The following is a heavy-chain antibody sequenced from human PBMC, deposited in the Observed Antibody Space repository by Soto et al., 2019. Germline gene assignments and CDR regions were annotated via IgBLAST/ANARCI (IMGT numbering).Heavy chain of an antibody. CDR1: GFTFSSYA. Sequence: QVQLVESGGGVVQPGRSLRLSCAASGFTFSSYAMHWVRQAPGKGLEWVAVISYDGSNKYYADSVKGRFTISRDNSKNTLYLQMNSLRAEDTAVYYCAGRGYSYGLHFDYWAQGTLVTVSS. CDR2: ISYDGSNK. D-gene: IGHD5-18*01. CDR3: AGRGYSYGLHFDY. J-gene: IGHJ4*02. V-gene: IGHV3-30-3*01.